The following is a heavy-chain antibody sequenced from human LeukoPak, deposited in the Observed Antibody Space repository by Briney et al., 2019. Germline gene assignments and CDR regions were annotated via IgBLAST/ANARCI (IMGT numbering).Heavy chain of an antibody. J-gene: IGHJ4*02. V-gene: IGHV3-7*01. CDR1: GFPFSGDW. Sequence: GGSLRLSCVASGFPFSGDWMSWVRQAPGKGLEWVANIHKDGSAKRYVDSVKGRFTISRDNAKSSLYLQMNSLRDEDTAVYYCTRDRGFGADDYWGQGSLVSVCS. D-gene: IGHD3-10*01. CDR2: IHKDGSAK. CDR3: TRDRGFGADDY.